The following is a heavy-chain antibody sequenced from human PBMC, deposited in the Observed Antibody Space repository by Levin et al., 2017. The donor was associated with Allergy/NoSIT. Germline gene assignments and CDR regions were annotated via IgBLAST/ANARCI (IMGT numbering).Heavy chain of an antibody. CDR2: ISSHGGST. CDR1: GFTFSDYA. J-gene: IGHJ4*02. V-gene: IGHV3-64*01. D-gene: IGHD6-19*01. Sequence: GGSLRLSCAASGFTFSDYAMHWVRQAPGKGLEYVSGISSHGGSTYYANSVKGRFTISRDNSKNTLYLQMGGLRGEDMAVYYCARDHGSGWTVFDYWGQGTLVTVSS. CDR3: ARDHGSGWTVFDY.